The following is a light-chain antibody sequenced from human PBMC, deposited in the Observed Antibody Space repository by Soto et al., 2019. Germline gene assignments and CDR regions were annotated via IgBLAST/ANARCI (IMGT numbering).Light chain of an antibody. J-gene: IGKJ1*01. CDR3: QQYGTSPRT. Sequence: EIVLTQSPATLSLSPGERATLSCRASQSVPSKYLAWYQQNPGQAPRLLIYGASNRATGIPDKFSGSGSGTDFTLTISRLEPEDFAVYYCQQYGTSPRTFGQGTKVDTK. CDR2: GAS. CDR1: QSVPSKY. V-gene: IGKV3-20*01.